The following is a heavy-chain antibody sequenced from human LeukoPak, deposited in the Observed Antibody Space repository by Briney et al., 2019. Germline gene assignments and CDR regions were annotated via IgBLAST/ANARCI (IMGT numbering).Heavy chain of an antibody. CDR2: ISWNSGHK. J-gene: IGHJ4*02. Sequence: SLRLSCAASGFTFDDYAMHWVRQASGKGLEWVSGISWNSGHKGYADSVKGRFTISRDNAKNSLYLRMNSLRAEDTALYYCAKDLLVRYFDWLRRWQPVFDYWGQGTLVTVSS. V-gene: IGHV3-9*01. D-gene: IGHD3-9*01. CDR1: GFTFDDYA. CDR3: AKDLLVRYFDWLRRWQPVFDY.